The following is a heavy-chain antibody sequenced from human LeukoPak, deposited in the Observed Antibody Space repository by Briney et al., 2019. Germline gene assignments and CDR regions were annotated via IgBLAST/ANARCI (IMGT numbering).Heavy chain of an antibody. Sequence: SVKVSCKASGGTFSSYAISWVRQAPGQGLEWMGRIIPILGIANYAQKSHGRVTINADKSTSTVYMALSSLRSEDTAVYYCARARGSGYGMDVWGQGTTVTVSS. D-gene: IGHD3-10*01. V-gene: IGHV1-69*04. J-gene: IGHJ6*02. CDR1: GGTFSSYA. CDR2: IIPILGIA. CDR3: ARARGSGYGMDV.